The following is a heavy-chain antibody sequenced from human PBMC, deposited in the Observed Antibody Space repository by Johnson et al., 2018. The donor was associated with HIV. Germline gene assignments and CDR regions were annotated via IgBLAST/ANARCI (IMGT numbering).Heavy chain of an antibody. V-gene: IGHV3-30*04. Sequence: QVQLVESGGGVVQPGRSLRLSCAASGFTFSSYAMHWVRQAPGKGLEWVAVIGYDGSDKYYADTVKGRVTISRDNPKNTVYLHMNNLRAEDMAVYYCARVRETKGPYDAFDIWGQGTMVTVSS. J-gene: IGHJ3*02. CDR1: GFTFSSYA. CDR3: ARVRETKGPYDAFDI. D-gene: IGHD1-1*01. CDR2: IGYDGSDK.